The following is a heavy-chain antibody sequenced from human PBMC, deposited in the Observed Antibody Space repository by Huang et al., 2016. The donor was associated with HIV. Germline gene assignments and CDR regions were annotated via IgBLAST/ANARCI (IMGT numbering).Heavy chain of an antibody. J-gene: IGHJ2*01. CDR3: ARPHYYDSSGYHWYFDL. D-gene: IGHD3-22*01. Sequence: QVQLVQSGAEVKKPGFSVKVSCKASGGTFNTYAITWVRQAPGQGLGGMGGIRPIFGAAHYAQKFQDRVTITADESTSTTYMELSSLRSEDTAVYYCARPHYYDSSGYHWYFDLWGRGTLVTVSS. V-gene: IGHV1-69*13. CDR1: GGTFNTYA. CDR2: IRPIFGAA.